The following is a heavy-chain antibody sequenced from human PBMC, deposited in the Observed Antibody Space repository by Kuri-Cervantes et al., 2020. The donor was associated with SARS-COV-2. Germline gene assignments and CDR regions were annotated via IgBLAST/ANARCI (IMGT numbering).Heavy chain of an antibody. D-gene: IGHD7-27*01. Sequence: ASVKVSCKASGYTFTSYYMHWVRQAPGQGLEWMGIINPSGGSTSYAQKFQGRVTTTRDTSTSTVYKELSSLRSEDTAVYYCARAELTGIDYWGQGTLVTVSS. V-gene: IGHV1-46*01. J-gene: IGHJ4*02. CDR2: INPSGGST. CDR3: ARAELTGIDY. CDR1: GYTFTSYY.